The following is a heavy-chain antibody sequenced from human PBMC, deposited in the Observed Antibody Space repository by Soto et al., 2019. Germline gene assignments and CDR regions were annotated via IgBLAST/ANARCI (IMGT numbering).Heavy chain of an antibody. Sequence: SVKVSCKASGGTFSSYAISWVRQAPGQGLEWMGGIIPIFGTANYAQKFQGRVTITADESTSTAYMELSSLRSEDTAVYYCARSRCMSTSGYHYYYYGMDVWGQGTTVTVAS. CDR3: ARSRCMSTSGYHYYYYGMDV. D-gene: IGHD2-2*01. CDR1: GGTFSSYA. J-gene: IGHJ6*02. CDR2: IIPIFGTA. V-gene: IGHV1-69*13.